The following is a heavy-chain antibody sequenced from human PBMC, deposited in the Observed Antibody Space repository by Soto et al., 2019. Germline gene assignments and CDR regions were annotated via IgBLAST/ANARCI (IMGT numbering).Heavy chain of an antibody. CDR2: ISGSGSAI. CDR1: GFTFSSYE. CDR3: ARDPTGTTFDY. Sequence: GGSLRLSCAASGFTFSSYEMNWVRQAPGKGLEWVSYISGSGSAIYYADSVKGRFIISRDNAKKSLYLQMNSLRAEDTAVYYCARDPTGTTFDYWGQGTLVTVSS. V-gene: IGHV3-48*03. J-gene: IGHJ4*02. D-gene: IGHD1-7*01.